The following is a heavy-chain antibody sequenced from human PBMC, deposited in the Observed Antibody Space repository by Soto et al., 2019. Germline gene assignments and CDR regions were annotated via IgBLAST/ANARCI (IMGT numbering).Heavy chain of an antibody. Sequence: QVQLVESGGGVVQPGMSLRLSCAASGFTFSSYGMHWVRQAPGKGLEWVAVISYDGSNKYYADSVKGRFTISRDNSKNTLYLQRDSVGAEDTAVYYCAKPGRDGYGDFDYWGQGTLVTVSS. V-gene: IGHV3-30*18. CDR1: GFTFSSYG. CDR2: ISYDGSNK. CDR3: AKPGRDGYGDFDY. J-gene: IGHJ4*02. D-gene: IGHD4-17*01.